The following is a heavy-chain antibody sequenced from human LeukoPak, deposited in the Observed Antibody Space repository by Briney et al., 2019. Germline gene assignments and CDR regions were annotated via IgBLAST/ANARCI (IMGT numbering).Heavy chain of an antibody. Sequence: GGSLRLSCAASGFXFSSYWMSWVRQAPGRGLEWVANVQQNGRATHYVDSVKGRFTISRDNAKNSLYLQVSSLRVEDTAVYYCARDGYASGSHDYWGQGTLVTVSS. CDR1: GFXFSSYW. CDR2: VQQNGRAT. J-gene: IGHJ4*02. V-gene: IGHV3-7*04. CDR3: ARDGYASGSHDY. D-gene: IGHD3-10*01.